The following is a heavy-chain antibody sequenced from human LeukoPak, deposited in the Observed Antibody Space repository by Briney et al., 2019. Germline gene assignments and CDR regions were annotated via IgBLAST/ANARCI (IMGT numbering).Heavy chain of an antibody. V-gene: IGHV4-39*01. CDR2: IYYSGST. CDR1: GGSISSSSYY. D-gene: IGHD3-10*01. Sequence: PSETLSLTCTVSGGSISSSSYYWGWIRQPPGKGLEWIGSIYYSGSTYYNPSLKSRVTISVDTSKNQFSLKLSSVTAADTAVYYCARYGSGSYYDPAFDYWGQGTLVTVSS. CDR3: ARYGSGSYYDPAFDY. J-gene: IGHJ4*02.